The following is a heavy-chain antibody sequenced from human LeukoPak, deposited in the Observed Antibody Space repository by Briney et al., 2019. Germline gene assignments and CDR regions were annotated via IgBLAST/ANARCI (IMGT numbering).Heavy chain of an antibody. Sequence: PGGSLRLSCAASGFTFDDYAMHWVRQAPGKGLEWVSGISWNSGSIGYADSVKGRFTISRDNAKNSLYLQMNSLRAEDTAVYYCARHPDVLRFLEGVRFDPWGQGTLVTVSS. V-gene: IGHV3-9*01. CDR2: ISWNSGSI. J-gene: IGHJ5*02. CDR3: ARHPDVLRFLEGVRFDP. CDR1: GFTFDDYA. D-gene: IGHD3-3*01.